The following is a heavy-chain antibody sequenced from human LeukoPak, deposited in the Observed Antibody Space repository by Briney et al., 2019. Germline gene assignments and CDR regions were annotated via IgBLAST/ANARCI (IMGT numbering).Heavy chain of an antibody. CDR1: GGSISSYY. J-gene: IGHJ4*02. Sequence: PSETLSLTCAVSGGSISSYYWSWIRQPPGRGLEWIGSIHYSGSTSYNSSLKSRVTISVDTSKNQFSLKLSSVTPADTAVYYCARQVYSSSWSYYFDYWGQGILVTVSS. D-gene: IGHD6-13*01. CDR3: ARQVYSSSWSYYFDY. V-gene: IGHV4-59*01. CDR2: IHYSGST.